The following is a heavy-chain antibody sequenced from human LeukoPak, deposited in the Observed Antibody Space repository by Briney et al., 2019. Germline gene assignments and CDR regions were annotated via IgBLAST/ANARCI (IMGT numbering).Heavy chain of an antibody. CDR2: ISWNSGSI. J-gene: IGHJ4*02. CDR3: ARDYSGWYFDY. D-gene: IGHD6-19*01. CDR1: GFTFDDYA. Sequence: GGSLRLSCAASGFTFDDYAMHWVRQAPGKGLEWVSGISWNSGSIGYADSVKGRFTISRDNAKNSLYLQMNNLRAEDTAVYYCARDYSGWYFDYWGQGTLVTVSS. V-gene: IGHV3-9*01.